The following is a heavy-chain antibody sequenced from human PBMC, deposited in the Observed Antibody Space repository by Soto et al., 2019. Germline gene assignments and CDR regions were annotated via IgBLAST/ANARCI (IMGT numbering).Heavy chain of an antibody. Sequence: GGSLRLSCAASGFTFSSYAMHWVRQAPGKGLEWVAVISYDGSNKYYADSVKGRFTISRDNSKNTLYLQMNSLRAEDTAVYYCARARDGYYDFWSGLMRAFDIWGQGTMVTVSS. V-gene: IGHV3-30-3*01. CDR2: ISYDGSNK. J-gene: IGHJ3*02. CDR3: ARARDGYYDFWSGLMRAFDI. CDR1: GFTFSSYA. D-gene: IGHD3-3*01.